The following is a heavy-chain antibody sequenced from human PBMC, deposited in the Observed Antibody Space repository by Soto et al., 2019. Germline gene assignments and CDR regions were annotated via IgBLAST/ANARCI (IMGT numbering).Heavy chain of an antibody. J-gene: IGHJ4*02. Sequence: SETLCLTCTVSGDSISSYYWSWIRQPPGKGLEWIGYIYYSRSTNYNPSLKRRVTISVDTSKNQFSLKLSSVTAADTAVYYCARAIPQPLLYCFDSWGQGTLVTVSS. CDR3: ARAIPQPLLYCFDS. CDR1: GDSISSYY. CDR2: IYYSRST. D-gene: IGHD2-21*02. V-gene: IGHV4-59*01.